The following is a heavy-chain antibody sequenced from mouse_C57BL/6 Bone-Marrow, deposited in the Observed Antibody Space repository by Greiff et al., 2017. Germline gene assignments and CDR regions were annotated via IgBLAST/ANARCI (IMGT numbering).Heavy chain of an antibody. V-gene: IGHV5-16*01. D-gene: IGHD3-1*01. Sequence: EVKLVESEGGLVQPGSSMKLSCTASGFTFSDYYMAWVRQVPEKGLEWVANINSDGSSTYYLDSLKSRFIISRDNAKNILYLQMSSLKSEDTATYYCARDEGPWALAMDYWGQGTSVTVSS. J-gene: IGHJ4*01. CDR1: GFTFSDYY. CDR3: ARDEGPWALAMDY. CDR2: INSDGSST.